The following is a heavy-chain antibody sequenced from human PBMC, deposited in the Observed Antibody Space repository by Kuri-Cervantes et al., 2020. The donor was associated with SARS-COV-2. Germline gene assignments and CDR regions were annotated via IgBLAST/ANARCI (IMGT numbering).Heavy chain of an antibody. Sequence: ASVNVSCQASGYTFTGYYMHWVRQAPGQGLEWMGWINPNSGGTNYAQKVQGRVTMTRDTSISTAYMEPSRLRSDDTAVYYCARDSLTIFGAARGSRPYNWFDPWGQGTLVTVSS. J-gene: IGHJ5*02. CDR2: INPNSGGT. CDR3: ARDSLTIFGAARGSRPYNWFDP. V-gene: IGHV1-2*02. D-gene: IGHD3-3*01. CDR1: GYTFTGYY.